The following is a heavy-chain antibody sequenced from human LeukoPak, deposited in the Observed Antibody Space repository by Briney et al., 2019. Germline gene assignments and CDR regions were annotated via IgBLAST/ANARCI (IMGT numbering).Heavy chain of an antibody. Sequence: QPGGSLRLSCAASGFTFSSYDMHWVRQAPGKGLEWVAVISYDGNDKHYADSVKGRFTISRDNSKNTLYLQINSLRVEDTAVYYCAKDQYDYVRGEFDYWGQGTLVTVSS. V-gene: IGHV3-30*18. CDR2: ISYDGNDK. CDR1: GFTFSSYD. D-gene: IGHD3-16*01. J-gene: IGHJ4*02. CDR3: AKDQYDYVRGEFDY.